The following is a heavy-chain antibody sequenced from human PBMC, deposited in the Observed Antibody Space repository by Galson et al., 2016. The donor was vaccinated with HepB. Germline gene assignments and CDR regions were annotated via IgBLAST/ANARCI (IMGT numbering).Heavy chain of an antibody. CDR1: GFTFSSNW. CDR2: ITYDASGT. D-gene: IGHD7-27*01. Sequence: SLRLSCAASGFTFSSNWMHWVRQAPGKGLRWVSRITYDASGTSYADSVKGRFTFSRDNSKNTLYLQMNSLRAEDTAVYYCARAWGNYGMDVWGQGTTVTVS. J-gene: IGHJ6*02. CDR3: ARAWGNYGMDV. V-gene: IGHV3-74*01.